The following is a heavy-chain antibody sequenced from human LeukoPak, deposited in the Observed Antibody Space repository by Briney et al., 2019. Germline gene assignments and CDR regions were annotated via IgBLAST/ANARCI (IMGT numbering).Heavy chain of an antibody. CDR2: IWYDGSKN. V-gene: IGHV3-33*01. D-gene: IGHD2-2*02. Sequence: PGGSLRLSCAASGFTFRNYGMHWVRQAPGKGLEWVAIIWYDGSKNYYADSVKGRFIISRDNFNNTLYLQMNSLRAEDTALYYCARAPYTTGRSSYFDSWGQGTLVTVSS. CDR3: ARAPYTTGRSSYFDS. CDR1: GFTFRNYG. J-gene: IGHJ4*02.